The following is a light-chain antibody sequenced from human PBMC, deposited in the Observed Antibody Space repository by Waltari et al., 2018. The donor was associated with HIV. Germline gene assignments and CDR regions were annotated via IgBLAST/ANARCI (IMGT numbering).Light chain of an antibody. V-gene: IGLV2-14*03. CDR1: SSDVGGYNY. CDR3: SSYTSSSTPYV. Sequence: QSALTQPASVSGSPGQSITISCTGTSSDVGGYNYVYWYQQHPGKAPKLMIYDVSNRPSGVSNRFSGSKSGNTASLTISGLQAEDEADYYCSSYTSSSTPYVLGTGTKVTVL. J-gene: IGLJ1*01. CDR2: DVS.